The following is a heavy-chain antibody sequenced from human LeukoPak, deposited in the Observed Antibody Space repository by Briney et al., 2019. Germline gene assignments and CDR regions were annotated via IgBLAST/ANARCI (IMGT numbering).Heavy chain of an antibody. CDR1: GGSISSYY. V-gene: IGHV4-59*12. Sequence: SETLSLTCTVSGGSISSYYWSWIRQPPGKGLEWIGYFYYSGSTNYNPSLKSRVTISVDRSKNQFSLKLSSVTAADTAVYYCARERQALDYWGQGTLVTVSS. CDR2: FYYSGST. CDR3: ARERQALDY. J-gene: IGHJ4*02.